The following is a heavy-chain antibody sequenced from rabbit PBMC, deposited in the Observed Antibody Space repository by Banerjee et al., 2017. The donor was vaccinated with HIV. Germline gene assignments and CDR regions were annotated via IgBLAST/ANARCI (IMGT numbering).Heavy chain of an antibody. CDR3: ARKAGEYYLDL. D-gene: IGHD5-1*01. Sequence: QEQLEESGGGLVKPEGSLTLTCKASGFSFSSGYDMCWVRQAPGKGLEWIACIYAGSSGSTSYASWAKGRFTISKTSSTTVTLQMTSLTAADTATYFCARKAGEYYLDLWGPGTLVTVS. J-gene: IGHJ4*01. CDR1: GFSFSSGYD. CDR2: IYAGSSGST. V-gene: IGHV1S45*01.